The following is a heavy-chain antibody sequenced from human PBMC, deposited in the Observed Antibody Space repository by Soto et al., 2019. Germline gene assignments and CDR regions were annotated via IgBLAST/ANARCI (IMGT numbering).Heavy chain of an antibody. CDR2: ISAYNGNT. J-gene: IGHJ3*02. D-gene: IGHD2-15*01. Sequence: QVQLVQSGAEVKKPGASVKVSCKASGYTFTSYGISWVRQAPGQGLEWMGWISAYNGNTNNAQKLQGRVTITTDTSTITAYMERRSLRSDDTAVYYCARLDCSGGSCYGAFDIWGQGTMVTVSS. CDR3: ARLDCSGGSCYGAFDI. CDR1: GYTFTSYG. V-gene: IGHV1-18*01.